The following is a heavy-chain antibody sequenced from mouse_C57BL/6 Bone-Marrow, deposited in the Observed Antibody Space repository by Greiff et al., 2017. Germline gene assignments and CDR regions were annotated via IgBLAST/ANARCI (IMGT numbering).Heavy chain of an antibody. D-gene: IGHD1-1*01. V-gene: IGHV5-15*04. Sequence: EVKLVESGGGLVQPGGSLKLSCAASGFTFSDYGMAWVRQAPRKGPEWVAFISNLAYSSYYADTVTGRFTISRENAKNTLYLEMSSLRSEDTAMYYCASRLLRGAMDYWGQGTSVTVSS. CDR1: GFTFSDYG. CDR3: ASRLLRGAMDY. CDR2: ISNLAYSS. J-gene: IGHJ4*01.